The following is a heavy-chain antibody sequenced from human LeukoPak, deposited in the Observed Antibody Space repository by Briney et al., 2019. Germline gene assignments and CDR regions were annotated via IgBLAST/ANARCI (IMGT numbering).Heavy chain of an antibody. Sequence: ASVKVSCKASGYTFTSYDINWVRQATGQGLEWMGWMNPNSGNTGYAQKFQGRVTMTRNTSISTAYMELSSLRSEDTAVYYCARGPPTIPARYGMDVWGQGTTVTVSS. V-gene: IGHV1-8*01. J-gene: IGHJ6*02. CDR3: ARGPPTIPARYGMDV. CDR2: MNPNSGNT. CDR1: GYTFTSYD. D-gene: IGHD5-12*01.